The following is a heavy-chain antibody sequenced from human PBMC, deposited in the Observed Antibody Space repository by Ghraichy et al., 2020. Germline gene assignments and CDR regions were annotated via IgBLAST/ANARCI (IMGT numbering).Heavy chain of an antibody. D-gene: IGHD3-16*01. Sequence: GGSLRLSCAASGFTLSSYWMSWVRQAPGKGLEWVANIKQDGSAAYYVDSVKGRFTISRDNANNSVFLQMNSLRADDTAVYYCASWGPGYWGQGTLVTVSS. CDR1: GFTLSSYW. J-gene: IGHJ4*02. CDR2: IKQDGSAA. V-gene: IGHV3-7*03. CDR3: ASWGPGY.